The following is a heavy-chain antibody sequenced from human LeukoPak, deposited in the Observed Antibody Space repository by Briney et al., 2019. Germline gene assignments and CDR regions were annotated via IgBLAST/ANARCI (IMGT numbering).Heavy chain of an antibody. Sequence: SETLSLTCTVSGGSMSGYYWRWIRQPPGKGLEWIGYIYYSGSNNYNPSLKSRATISVGTSKNQFSLKLSSVTAADTAVYYCARVTGRMTTDNWGQGTLVTVSP. CDR1: GGSMSGYY. V-gene: IGHV4-59*01. J-gene: IGHJ4*02. CDR3: ARVTGRMTTDN. D-gene: IGHD3-9*01. CDR2: IYYSGSN.